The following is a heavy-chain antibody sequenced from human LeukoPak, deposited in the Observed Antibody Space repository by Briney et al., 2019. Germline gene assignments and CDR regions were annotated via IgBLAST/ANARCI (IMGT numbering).Heavy chain of an antibody. Sequence: GSLRLSCAASGFTFSSYGMHWVRQAPGKGLEWVTFMWFDGRNEYYVDSVKGRFTISRDNSKNTLYLQMSSLRVEDTAVYYCVKDPRYYYDSSGFRERFDHWGQGTLVTVSS. V-gene: IGHV3-30*02. J-gene: IGHJ4*02. CDR3: VKDPRYYYDSSGFRERFDH. CDR1: GFTFSSYG. D-gene: IGHD3-22*01. CDR2: MWFDGRNE.